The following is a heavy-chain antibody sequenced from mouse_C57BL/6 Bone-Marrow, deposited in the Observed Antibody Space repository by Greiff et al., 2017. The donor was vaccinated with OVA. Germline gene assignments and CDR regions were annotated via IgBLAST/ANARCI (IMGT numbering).Heavy chain of an antibody. CDR3: ATGFYAMDY. V-gene: IGHV1-22*01. CDR1: GYTFTDYN. Sequence: VHVKQSGPELVKPGASVKMSCKASGYTFTDYNMHWVKQSHGKSLEWIGYINPNNGGTSYNQKFKGKATLTVNKSSSTAYMELRSLTSEDSAVYYCATGFYAMDYWGQGTSVTVSS. CDR2: INPNNGGT. J-gene: IGHJ4*01. D-gene: IGHD4-1*01.